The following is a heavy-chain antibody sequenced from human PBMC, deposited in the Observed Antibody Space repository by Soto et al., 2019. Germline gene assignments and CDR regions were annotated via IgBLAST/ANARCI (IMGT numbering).Heavy chain of an antibody. V-gene: IGHV4-4*02. Sequence: QVQLQESGPGLVRPSGTVSLTCAVSGVSISSDNWWSWVRQPPGKALEWIGEIHHSGSTNYNPSLKSRVTMSVVPSKDLFSPTLNSVTAADTAFYYCARDQGSHPGDWGQGTLVSVSS. CDR1: GVSISSDNW. D-gene: IGHD6-13*01. CDR3: ARDQGSHPGD. J-gene: IGHJ4*02. CDR2: IHHSGST.